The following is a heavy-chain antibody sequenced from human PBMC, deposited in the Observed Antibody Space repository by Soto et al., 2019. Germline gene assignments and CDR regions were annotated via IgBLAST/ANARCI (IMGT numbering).Heavy chain of an antibody. J-gene: IGHJ6*02. V-gene: IGHV3-23*01. CDR3: AKGTITYAGMDV. CDR2: ISGSGGST. Sequence: GGSLRLSCAASGFTFSSYAMSWVPQAPGKGLEWVSAISGSGGSTYYADSVKGRFTLPRDNSKNTLYLQMNSLRAEDTAVYYCAKGTITYAGMDVWGQGTTVTVSS. CDR1: GFTFSSYA. D-gene: IGHD3-10*01.